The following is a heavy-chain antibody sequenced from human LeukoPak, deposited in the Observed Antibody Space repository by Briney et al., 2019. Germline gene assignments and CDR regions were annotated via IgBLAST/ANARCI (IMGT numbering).Heavy chain of an antibody. J-gene: IGHJ3*02. V-gene: IGHV1-69*05. CDR3: ARGGSYYDSSGHQGGAFDI. CDR1: GGTFSSYA. D-gene: IGHD3-22*01. Sequence: SVKVSCKASGGTFSSYAISWVRQAPGQGLEWMGRIIPIFGTANYAQKFQGRVTITTDESTSTAYMELSSLRSEDTAVYYCARGGSYYDSSGHQGGAFDIWGQGTMVTVSS. CDR2: IIPIFGTA.